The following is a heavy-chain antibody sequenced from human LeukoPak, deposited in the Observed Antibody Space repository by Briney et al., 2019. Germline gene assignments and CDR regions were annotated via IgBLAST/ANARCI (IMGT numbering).Heavy chain of an antibody. Sequence: SETLSLTCTVSGGSISSSSYYWGWIRQPPGKGLEWIGSIFYSGSTYYNPSLKSRVTISVDTSKNQFSLKLSSVTAADTAVYYCATRRLGWYSVDYWGQGTLVTVSS. CDR1: GGSISSSSYY. CDR3: ATRRLGWYSVDY. CDR2: IFYSGST. V-gene: IGHV4-39*01. D-gene: IGHD6-19*01. J-gene: IGHJ4*02.